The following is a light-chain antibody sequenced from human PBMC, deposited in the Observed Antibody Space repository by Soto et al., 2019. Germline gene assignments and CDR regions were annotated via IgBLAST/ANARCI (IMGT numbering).Light chain of an antibody. J-gene: IGKJ1*01. CDR2: GAS. Sequence: EIVMTQSPATLSVSPGERATLSCRASQSVNSNLAWYQQKPGQAPRLLISGASTRATGIPARFSGSGSETEFTLTISSLQSEDFAVYYWQQYNNWWTFGQGTKVDMK. CDR1: QSVNSN. V-gene: IGKV3-15*01. CDR3: QQYNNWWT.